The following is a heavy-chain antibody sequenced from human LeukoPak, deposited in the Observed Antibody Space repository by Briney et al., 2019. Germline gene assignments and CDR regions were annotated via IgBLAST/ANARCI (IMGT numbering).Heavy chain of an antibody. Sequence: PSETLSLTCAVSGVSFSGYYWSWIRQPPGKGLEWIGEIKHSGIIHYNPSLKSRVSISVDTSNNQFSLKLSSVTAADTAVYYCARDFWSGSPDWGQGTLVTVSS. CDR1: GVSFSGYY. CDR3: ARDFWSGSPD. CDR2: IKHSGII. D-gene: IGHD3-3*01. V-gene: IGHV4-34*01. J-gene: IGHJ4*02.